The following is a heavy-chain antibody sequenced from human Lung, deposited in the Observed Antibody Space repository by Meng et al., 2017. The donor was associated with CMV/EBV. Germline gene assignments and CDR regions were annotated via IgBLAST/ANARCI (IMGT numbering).Heavy chain of an antibody. V-gene: IGHV1-69*10. CDR1: GGTFSSYA. D-gene: IGHD3-3*01. Sequence: SVXVSXXASGGTFSSYAISWVRQAPGQGLEWMGGIIPILGIANYAQKFQGRVTITADKSTSTAYMELSSLRSEDTAVYYCARDSITIFGVVTKNDYYYYGMDVWGQWPTVTVSS. CDR2: IIPILGIA. J-gene: IGHJ6*02. CDR3: ARDSITIFGVVTKNDYYYYGMDV.